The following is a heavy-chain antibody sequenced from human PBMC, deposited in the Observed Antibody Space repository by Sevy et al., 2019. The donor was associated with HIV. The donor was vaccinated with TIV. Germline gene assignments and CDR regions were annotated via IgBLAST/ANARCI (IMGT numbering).Heavy chain of an antibody. V-gene: IGHV3-33*08. D-gene: IGHD2-21*02. CDR2: IWYDGTIK. CDR1: GFTFSSYV. Sequence: GGCLRLSCAASGFTFSSYVMHWVRQAPGKGLEWLALIWYDGTIKYYADSVKGRFTISRDNSKDRLFLQMNSLTPEDTAVYYCARGGRYCGGDCYSIDYWGQGALVTVSS. J-gene: IGHJ4*02. CDR3: ARGGRYCGGDCYSIDY.